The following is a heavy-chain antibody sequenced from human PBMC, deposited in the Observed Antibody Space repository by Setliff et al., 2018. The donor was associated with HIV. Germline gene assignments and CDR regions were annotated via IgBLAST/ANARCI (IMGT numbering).Heavy chain of an antibody. CDR1: GFTFSSYA. CDR2: ISGSGGST. V-gene: IGHV3-23*01. D-gene: IGHD2-15*01. CDR3: ANLGHYRYCSGGSCPDY. J-gene: IGHJ4*02. Sequence: HPGGSLRLSCAASGFTFSSYALSWVRQAPGKGLEWVSAISGSGGSTYYADSVKGRFTISRDNSKNTLYLQMNSLRAEDTAVYYCANLGHYRYCSGGSCPDYWGQGTLVTVSS.